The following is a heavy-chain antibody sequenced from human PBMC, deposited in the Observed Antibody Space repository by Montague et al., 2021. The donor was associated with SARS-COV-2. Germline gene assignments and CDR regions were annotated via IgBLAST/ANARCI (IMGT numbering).Heavy chain of an antibody. CDR3: ARGSYEILRYGMDV. V-gene: IGHV4-59*13. D-gene: IGHD3-9*01. CDR2: IYYSGST. Sequence: SETLSLTCTVSGGSISSYYWSWIRQPPGKGLEWIGYIYYSGSTNYNPSLKSRITISLGTSKNQFSLKLSFVTAADTAMYYCARGSYEILRYGMDVWGQGTTVTVSS. J-gene: IGHJ6*02. CDR1: GGSISSYY.